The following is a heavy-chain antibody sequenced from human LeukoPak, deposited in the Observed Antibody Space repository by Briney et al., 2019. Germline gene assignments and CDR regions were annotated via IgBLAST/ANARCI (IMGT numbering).Heavy chain of an antibody. V-gene: IGHV1-18*01. CDR2: ISAYNGNT. J-gene: IGHJ4*02. D-gene: IGHD3-22*01. CDR1: GYTFTSYG. Sequence: ASVNVSCKASGYTFTSYGISWVRQAPGQGLEWMGWISAYNGNTNYAQKLQGRVTMTTDTSTSTAYMELRSLRSDDTAVYYCARDPPDYYDSSVPFDYWGQGTLVTVSS. CDR3: ARDPPDYYDSSVPFDY.